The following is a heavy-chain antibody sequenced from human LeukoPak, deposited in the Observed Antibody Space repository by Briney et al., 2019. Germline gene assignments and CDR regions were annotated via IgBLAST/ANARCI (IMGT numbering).Heavy chain of an antibody. CDR2: ISGDGANT. V-gene: IGHV3-23*01. D-gene: IGHD6-25*01. CDR1: GFTFSNFA. CDR3: APDLRGSVSSLDD. J-gene: IGHJ4*02. Sequence: PGGSLRLSCAASGFTFSNFAMCWVRQAPGKGLEWVSLISGDGANTYYPDSVKGRFTISRDNSKNTLYLQMNSLPAEDTALYYCAPDLRGSVSSLDDWGQGTLVTVTS.